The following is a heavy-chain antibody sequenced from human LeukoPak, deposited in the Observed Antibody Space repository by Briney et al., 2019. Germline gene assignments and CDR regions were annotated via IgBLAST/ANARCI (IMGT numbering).Heavy chain of an antibody. J-gene: IGHJ4*02. D-gene: IGHD4-17*01. Sequence: GGSLRLSCAASGFTFSRHSMHWVRQAPGKGLEWVSFIADNSNQIGYADSVKGRFTISRDNAKKSFYLQMNSLRAEDTAVYYCARNDYGDYGFDYWGQGTLVTVSS. CDR1: GFTFSRHS. CDR3: ARNDYGDYGFDY. CDR2: IADNSNQI. V-gene: IGHV3-48*01.